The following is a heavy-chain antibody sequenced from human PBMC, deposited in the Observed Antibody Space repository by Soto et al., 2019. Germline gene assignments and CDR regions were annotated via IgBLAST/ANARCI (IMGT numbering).Heavy chain of an antibody. CDR2: ISAYNGNT. Sequence: ASVKVSCKASGYTFTSYGISWVRQAPGQGLEWMGWISAYNGNTNYAQKLQGRVTMTTDTSTSTAYMELRSLRSDDTAVYYCARDALASWFGELLWFDPWGQGTLVTVSS. D-gene: IGHD3-10*01. V-gene: IGHV1-18*01. J-gene: IGHJ5*02. CDR3: ARDALASWFGELLWFDP. CDR1: GYTFTSYG.